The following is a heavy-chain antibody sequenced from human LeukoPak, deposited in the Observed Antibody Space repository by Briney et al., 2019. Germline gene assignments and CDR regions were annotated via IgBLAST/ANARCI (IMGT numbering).Heavy chain of an antibody. D-gene: IGHD3-9*01. J-gene: IGHJ3*02. V-gene: IGHV1-69*06. CDR1: GGTFSSYA. Sequence: SVKVSCKASGGTFSSYAISWVRQAPGQGLEWVGGIIPIFGTANYAQKFQGRVTITADKSTSTAYMELSSLRSEDTAVYYCARDHDILTGYDAFDIWGQGTMVTVSS. CDR2: IIPIFGTA. CDR3: ARDHDILTGYDAFDI.